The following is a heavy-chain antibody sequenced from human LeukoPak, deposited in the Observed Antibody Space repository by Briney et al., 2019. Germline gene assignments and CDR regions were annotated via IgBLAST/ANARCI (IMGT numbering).Heavy chain of an antibody. J-gene: IGHJ4*02. CDR2: IDPSSGGT. CDR3: ARESWHSGGFHY. D-gene: IGHD2-15*01. V-gene: IGHV1-2*06. CDR1: GYTFTDYY. Sequence: ASVKVSCKASGYTFTDYYIHWVRQAPGQGLQWMGRIDPSSGGTSYEQKFQGRVTLTRDTSISTAYMELNSLTSDDTAVYYCARESWHSGGFHYWGQGTLVTVSS.